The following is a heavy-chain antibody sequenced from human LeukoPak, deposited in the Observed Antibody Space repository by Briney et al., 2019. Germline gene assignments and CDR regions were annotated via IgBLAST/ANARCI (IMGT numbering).Heavy chain of an antibody. J-gene: IGHJ3*02. D-gene: IGHD6-6*01. CDR3: AGGALVAARQDAFDI. CDR1: GFTFSSYA. CDR2: ISYDGSNK. Sequence: GGSLRLSCAASGFTFSSYAMHWVRQAPGKGLEWVAVISYDGSNKYYADSVKGRFTISRDNSKNTLYLQMNSLRAEDTAVYYCAGGALVAARQDAFDIWGQGTMVTVSS. V-gene: IGHV3-30*04.